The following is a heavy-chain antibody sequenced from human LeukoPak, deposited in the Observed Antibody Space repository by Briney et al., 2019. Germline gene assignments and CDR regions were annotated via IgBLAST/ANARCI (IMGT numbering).Heavy chain of an antibody. J-gene: IGHJ5*02. CDR1: GYSISSGYY. D-gene: IGHD1-7*01. CDR3: AREWALGNWNYFRSGFDP. V-gene: IGHV4-38-2*02. CDR2: IYHSGST. Sequence: PSETLSLTCTVSGYSISSGYYWGWIRQPPGKGQEWIGSIYHSGSTYYNPSLKSRVTISVDTSKNQFSLKLSSVTAADTAVYYCAREWALGNWNYFRSGFDPWGQGTLVTVSS.